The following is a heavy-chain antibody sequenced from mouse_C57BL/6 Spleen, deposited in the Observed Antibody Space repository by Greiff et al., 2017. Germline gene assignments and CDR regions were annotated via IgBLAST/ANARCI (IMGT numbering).Heavy chain of an antibody. V-gene: IGHV2-9-1*01. CDR2: IWTGGGT. Sequence: VKVVESGPGLVAPSQSLSITCTVSGFSLTSYAISWVRQPPGKGLEWLGVIWTGGGTNYNSALKSRLSISKDNSKSQVFLKMNSLQTDDTARYYCARNPPGSSYWYFDVWGTGTTVTVSS. J-gene: IGHJ1*03. CDR3: ARNPPGSSYWYFDV. D-gene: IGHD1-1*01. CDR1: GFSLTSYA.